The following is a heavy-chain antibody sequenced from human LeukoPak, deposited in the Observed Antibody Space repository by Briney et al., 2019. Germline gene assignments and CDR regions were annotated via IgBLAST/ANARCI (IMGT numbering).Heavy chain of an antibody. V-gene: IGHV1-18*01. J-gene: IGHJ4*02. CDR1: GYTFTSYG. Sequence: ASVKVSCEASGYTFTSYGISWVRQAPVQGLEWMGWISAYNGNTNYAQKLQGRVTMTPDTSTSTAYMELRSLRSDDTAVYYCARVPYDSSGYYLGYFDYWGQGTLVTVSS. D-gene: IGHD3-22*01. CDR2: ISAYNGNT. CDR3: ARVPYDSSGYYLGYFDY.